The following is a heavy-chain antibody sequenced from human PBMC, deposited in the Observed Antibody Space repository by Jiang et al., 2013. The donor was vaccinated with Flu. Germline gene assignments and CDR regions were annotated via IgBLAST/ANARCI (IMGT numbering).Heavy chain of an antibody. Sequence: GPGLVKPSETLSLTCTVSGVSISRYYWSWIRQPPGKGLEWIGYGYYSGTTHYNPSLNSRVTMSVDTSNNRFSLKLSSVTAADTAVYYCVSGGFNTPFDHWGQGTLVTVSS. V-gene: IGHV4-59*01. J-gene: IGHJ4*02. CDR3: VSGGFNTPFDH. CDR1: GVSISRYY. CDR2: GYYSGTT. D-gene: IGHD5-24*01.